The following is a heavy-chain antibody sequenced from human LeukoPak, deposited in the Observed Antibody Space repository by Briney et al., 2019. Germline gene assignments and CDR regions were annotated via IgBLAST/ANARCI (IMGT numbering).Heavy chain of an antibody. CDR2: MYHSGST. CDR1: GYFISSGYF. Sequence: PSETLSLTCSVSGYFISSGYFWGWIRQPPGKGLEWIGSMYHSGSTYYNPSLKSRVTISLDTSKNQFSLKLTSVTAADTAVYYCASESSAAGTLNYWGQGTLVTVSS. D-gene: IGHD6-13*01. V-gene: IGHV4-38-2*02. CDR3: ASESSAAGTLNY. J-gene: IGHJ4*02.